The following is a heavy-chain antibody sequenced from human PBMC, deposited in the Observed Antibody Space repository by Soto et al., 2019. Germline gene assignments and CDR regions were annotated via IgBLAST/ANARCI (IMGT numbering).Heavy chain of an antibody. CDR3: ARETNYDSSGYYEGPAIDY. D-gene: IGHD3-22*01. J-gene: IGHJ4*02. CDR2: ISSSGSTI. CDR1: GFTFSSYE. V-gene: IGHV3-48*03. Sequence: EVQLVESGGGLVQPGGSLRLSCAASGFTFSSYEMNWVRQAPGKGLEWVSYISSSGSTIYYADSVKGRFTISRDNAKNSQYLQMNSLRAEDTAVYYCARETNYDSSGYYEGPAIDYWGQGTLVTVSS.